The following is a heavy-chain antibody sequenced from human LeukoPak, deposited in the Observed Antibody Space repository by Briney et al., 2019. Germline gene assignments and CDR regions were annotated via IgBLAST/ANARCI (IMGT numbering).Heavy chain of an antibody. V-gene: IGHV1-8*03. J-gene: IGHJ4*02. D-gene: IGHD6-13*01. CDR2: MNPNSGNT. CDR3: AREGGIAARYYFDY. CDR1: GYTFTSYD. Sequence: GASVKVSCKASGYTFTSYDINWVRQATGQGLEWMGWMNPNSGNTGYAQKFQGRVTITRNTSISTAYMELSSLRSEDTAVYYCAREGGIAARYYFDYWGQGTLVTVSS.